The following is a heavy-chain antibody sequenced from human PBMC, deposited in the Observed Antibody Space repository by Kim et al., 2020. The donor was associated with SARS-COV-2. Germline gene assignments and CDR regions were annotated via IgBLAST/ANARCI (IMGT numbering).Heavy chain of an antibody. CDR3: ASVTYYYDSSGYYYDAFDI. CDR1: GGSISSGGYS. D-gene: IGHD3-22*01. Sequence: SETLSLTCAVSGGSISSGGYSWSWIRQPPGKGLEWIGYIYHSGSTYYNPSLKSRVTISVDRSKNQFSLKLSSVTAADTAVYYCASVTYYYDSSGYYYDAFDIWGQGTMVTVSS. J-gene: IGHJ3*02. V-gene: IGHV4-30-2*01. CDR2: IYHSGST.